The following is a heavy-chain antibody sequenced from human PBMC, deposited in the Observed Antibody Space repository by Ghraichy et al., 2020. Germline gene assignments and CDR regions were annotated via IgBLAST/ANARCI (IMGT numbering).Heavy chain of an antibody. CDR3: AGGFSYGKLDY. D-gene: IGHD5-18*01. CDR1: GFTFSSCG. CDR2: IWYDGSNK. V-gene: IGHV3-33*01. Sequence: LSCVASGFTFSSCGMHWVRQAPGKGLEWVAVIWYDGSNKYYADSVKGRFTISRDNSKNTLYLQMNSLRAEDTAVYYCAGGFSYGKLDYWGQGTLVTVSS. J-gene: IGHJ4*02.